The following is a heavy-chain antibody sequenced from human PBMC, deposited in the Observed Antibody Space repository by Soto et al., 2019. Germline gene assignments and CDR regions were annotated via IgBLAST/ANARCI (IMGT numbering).Heavy chain of an antibody. D-gene: IGHD3-3*01. Sequence: SETLSLTCTVSGGSISASSYYWGWIRQPPGKGLEWIGSFYYSGSTYYNPSLKSRVTISVDTSKNQFSLKLNSVTAADTAVYYCASLRFLEWLSSVYYYGMDVWGQGTTVTVSS. J-gene: IGHJ6*02. CDR1: GGSISASSYY. CDR3: ASLRFLEWLSSVYYYGMDV. V-gene: IGHV4-39*01. CDR2: FYYSGST.